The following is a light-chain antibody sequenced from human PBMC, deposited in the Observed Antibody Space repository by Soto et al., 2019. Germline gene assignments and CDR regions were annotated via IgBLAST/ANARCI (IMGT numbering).Light chain of an antibody. V-gene: IGKV1-8*01. CDR1: QGISSY. J-gene: IGKJ1*01. Sequence: ALRMTQSPSSFSASTGDRVTITCRASQGISSYLAWYQQKPGKAPKLLIYAASTLQSGVPSRFSGSGSGTDFTLTISCLQSEDFANYYCQQYYSYPQTFGQGTKVEIK. CDR2: AAS. CDR3: QQYYSYPQT.